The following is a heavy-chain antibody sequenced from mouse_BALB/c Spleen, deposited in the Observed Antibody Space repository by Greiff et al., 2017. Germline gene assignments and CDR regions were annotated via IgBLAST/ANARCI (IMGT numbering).Heavy chain of an antibody. CDR2: IWAGGST. J-gene: IGHJ2*01. CDR1: GFSLTSYG. V-gene: IGHV2-9*02. Sequence: VKLMESGPGLVAPSQSLSITCTVSGFSLTSYGVHWVRQPPGKGLEWLGVIWAGGSTNYNSALMSRLSISKDNSKSQVFLKMNSLQTDDTAMYYCAREGDGNYDYFDYWGQGTTLTVSS. CDR3: AREGDGNYDYFDY. D-gene: IGHD2-1*01.